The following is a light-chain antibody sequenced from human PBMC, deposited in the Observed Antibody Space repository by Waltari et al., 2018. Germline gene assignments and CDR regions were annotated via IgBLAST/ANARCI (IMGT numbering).Light chain of an antibody. Sequence: VLTQSPGTLSLSPGESATLSCRASQSLTKRYLAWYQQKPGQAPRLVIYDASSRAAGIPDRFSGSGSGTDFTLTISRLEPEDFAVYYCQQYGSSIMYTFGQGTKLEIK. V-gene: IGKV3-20*01. J-gene: IGKJ2*01. CDR3: QQYGSSIMYT. CDR1: QSLTKRY. CDR2: DAS.